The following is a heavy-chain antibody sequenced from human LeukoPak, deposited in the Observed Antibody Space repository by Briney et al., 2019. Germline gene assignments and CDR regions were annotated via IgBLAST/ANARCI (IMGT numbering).Heavy chain of an antibody. V-gene: IGHV4-59*01. CDR1: GGSISNKY. D-gene: IGHD3-10*01. J-gene: IGHJ4*02. Sequence: SETLSLTCSVSGGSISNKYWRWIRQPPGEGLECIGNIYSGSTNYNPSLKSRVTISVDTSKSQFSLKLSSVTAADTAVYYCAREGGSGTYYNSWGQGTLVTVSS. CDR2: IYSGST. CDR3: AREGGSGTYYNS.